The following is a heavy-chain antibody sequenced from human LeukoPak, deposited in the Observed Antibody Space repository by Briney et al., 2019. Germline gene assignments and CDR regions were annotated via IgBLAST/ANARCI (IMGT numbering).Heavy chain of an antibody. V-gene: IGHV4-34*01. Sequence: SETLSLTCAVYGGSFSGYYWSWIRQPPGKGLEWIGEINHSGSTNYNPSLKSRVTISVDTSKNQFSLKLSSVTAADTAVYYCARGYSSGWYFEDYYYYTDVWGKGTTVTISS. J-gene: IGHJ6*03. CDR1: GGSFSGYY. CDR2: INHSGST. D-gene: IGHD6-19*01. CDR3: ARGYSSGWYFEDYYYYTDV.